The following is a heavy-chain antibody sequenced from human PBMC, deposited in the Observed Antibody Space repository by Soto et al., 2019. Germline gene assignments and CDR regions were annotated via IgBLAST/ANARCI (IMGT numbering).Heavy chain of an antibody. V-gene: IGHV1-18*01. CDR2: ISAYNGNT. J-gene: IGHJ3*02. D-gene: IGHD6-19*01. CDR1: GYTFTSYG. CDR3: ARDTYRQWLVLAPSDDFEI. Sequence: ASVKVSCKASGYTFTSYGISWVRQAPGQGLEWMGWISAYNGNTNYAQKLQGRVTMTTDTSTSTAYMELRSLRSDDTAVYYCARDTYRQWLVLAPSDDFEIWGQGTMVTVSS.